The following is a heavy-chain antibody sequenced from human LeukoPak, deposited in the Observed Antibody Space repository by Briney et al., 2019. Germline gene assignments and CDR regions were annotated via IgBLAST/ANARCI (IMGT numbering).Heavy chain of an antibody. D-gene: IGHD4-17*01. CDR3: AKDRGDYKGFDY. J-gene: IGHJ4*02. CDR2: ISWDGGDI. Sequence: PGGSLRLSCTASAFTFSSYGMHWVRQAPGKGLEWVSHISWDGGDISYTDSVKGRFTISRDNRKNSLYLQMNRLRTDDTALYYCAKDRGDYKGFDYWGQGTLVTVSS. V-gene: IGHV3-43*01. CDR1: AFTFSSYG.